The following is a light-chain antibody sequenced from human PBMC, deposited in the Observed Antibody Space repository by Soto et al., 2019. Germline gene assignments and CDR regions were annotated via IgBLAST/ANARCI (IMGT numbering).Light chain of an antibody. J-gene: IGKJ2*01. CDR2: GAS. CDR1: QTVNSRH. CDR3: QQFDDSRPAFT. Sequence: LTQAPGPLSLSPGERPTLSCRPSQTVNSRHLNWYQHKPGQAPRLLIYGASIRATGIPDRFSGSRSGADFSLTITRLEPEDSAVYYCQQFDDSRPAFTFGQGTKLEI. V-gene: IGKV3-20*01.